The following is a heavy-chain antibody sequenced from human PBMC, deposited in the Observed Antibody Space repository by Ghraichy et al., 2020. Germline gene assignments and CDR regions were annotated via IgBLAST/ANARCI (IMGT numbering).Heavy chain of an antibody. D-gene: IGHD1-26*01. V-gene: IGHV4-34*01. Sequence: SQTLSLTCAVYGGSFSGYYWSWIRQPPGKGLEWIGEINHSGSTKYNPSLKSRVTISVDTSKNQFSLILSSVTAADTAVYYCARSWEVLRSAVDVWGQGTKVTVSS. CDR2: INHSGST. CDR3: ARSWEVLRSAVDV. J-gene: IGHJ3*01. CDR1: GGSFSGYY.